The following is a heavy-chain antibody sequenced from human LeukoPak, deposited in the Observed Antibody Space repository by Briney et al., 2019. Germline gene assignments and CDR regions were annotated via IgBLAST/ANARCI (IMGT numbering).Heavy chain of an antibody. CDR1: GFTFSGSA. Sequence: PGGSLKLSCAASGFTFSGSAMHWVRQASGKGLEWVGRIRSKANSYATAYAASVKGRFTISRDDSKNTAYLQMNSLKTEDTAVYYCTTLSYVGGYWGQGTLVTVSS. CDR2: IRSKANSYAT. CDR3: TTLSYVGGY. V-gene: IGHV3-73*01. D-gene: IGHD3-10*02. J-gene: IGHJ4*02.